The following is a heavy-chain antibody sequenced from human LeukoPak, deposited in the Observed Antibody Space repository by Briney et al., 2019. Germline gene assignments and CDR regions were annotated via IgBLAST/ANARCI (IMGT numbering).Heavy chain of an antibody. CDR3: ARVSQDAFDI. CDR1: GGTFSSYA. CDR2: IIPILGTA. Sequence: SVEVSCKASGGTFSSYAISWVRQAPGQGLEWMGGIIPILGTANYAQKFQGRVTITADESTSTAYMELSSLRSEDTAVYYCARVSQDAFDIWGQGTMVTVSS. V-gene: IGHV1-69*13. J-gene: IGHJ3*02.